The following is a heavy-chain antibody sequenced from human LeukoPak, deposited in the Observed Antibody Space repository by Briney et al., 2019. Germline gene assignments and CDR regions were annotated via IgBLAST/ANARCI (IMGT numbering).Heavy chain of an antibody. CDR2: IYHSGST. Sequence: PSETLSLTCAVSGGSISSSNWWSWVRQPPGKGLEWIGEIYHSGSTNYHPSLKSRVTISVDTSKNRFSLKLSSVTAADTAVYYCARGGEVEFDYWGQGTLVTVSS. CDR1: GGSISSSNW. D-gene: IGHD3-10*01. V-gene: IGHV4-4*02. CDR3: ARGGEVEFDY. J-gene: IGHJ4*02.